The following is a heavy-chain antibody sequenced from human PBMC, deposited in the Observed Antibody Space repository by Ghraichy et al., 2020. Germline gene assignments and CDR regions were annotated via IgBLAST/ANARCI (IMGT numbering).Heavy chain of an antibody. CDR3: ARGPRRDGYNWIDY. CDR1: GGSFSGYY. CDR2: INHSGST. Sequence: SQTLSLTCAVYGGSFSGYYWSWIRQPPGKGLEWIGEINHSGSTNYNPSLKSRVTISVDTSKNQFSLKLSSVTAADTAVYYCARGPRRDGYNWIDYWGQGTLVTVSS. V-gene: IGHV4-34*01. D-gene: IGHD5-24*01. J-gene: IGHJ4*02.